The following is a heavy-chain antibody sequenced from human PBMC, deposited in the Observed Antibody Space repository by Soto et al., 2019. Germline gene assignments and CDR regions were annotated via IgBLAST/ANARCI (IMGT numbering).Heavy chain of an antibody. CDR2: IYQTVST. V-gene: IGHV4-30-2*01. CDR3: ARGPPIFY. Sequence: QLQLQESGSKLVKPSQTLALTCAISGGSISSGGYSWSWIRQPPGKGLEWIGYIYQTVSTFYNPSLRIRATIAVDRSKNQFSLKLSSVAAADTAVYYCARGPPIFYWGQGTLVTVSS. CDR1: GGSISSGGYS. J-gene: IGHJ4*02. D-gene: IGHD3-9*01.